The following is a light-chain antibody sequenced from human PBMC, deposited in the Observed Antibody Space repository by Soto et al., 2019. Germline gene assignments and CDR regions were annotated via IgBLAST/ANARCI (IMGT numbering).Light chain of an antibody. CDR2: GNN. V-gene: IGLV1-40*01. CDR3: QSYDNSLSGYVV. CDR1: GSNIGAGSD. J-gene: IGLJ2*01. Sequence: QSVLTQPPSVSGAPGQRVIISCTGSGSNIGAGSDVHWYQQLPGSAPKVLIFGNNNRPSGVPDRFSASKSGTSASLAITGLQPEDEADYYCQSYDNSLSGYVVFGGGTKLTV.